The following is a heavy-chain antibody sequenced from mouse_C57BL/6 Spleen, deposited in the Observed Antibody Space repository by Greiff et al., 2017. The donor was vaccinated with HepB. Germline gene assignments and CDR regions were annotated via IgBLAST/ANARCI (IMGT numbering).Heavy chain of an antibody. CDR3: ARRDGSSSFDY. D-gene: IGHD1-1*01. CDR1: GYAFSSYW. V-gene: IGHV1-80*01. CDR2: IYPGDGDT. J-gene: IGHJ2*01. Sequence: QVQLQQSGAELVKPGASVKISCKASGYAFSSYWMNWVKQRPGKGLEWIGQIYPGDGDTNYNGKFKGKATLTADKSSTTAYMQLSSLTSEDSAVYFCARRDGSSSFDYWGQGTTLTVSS.